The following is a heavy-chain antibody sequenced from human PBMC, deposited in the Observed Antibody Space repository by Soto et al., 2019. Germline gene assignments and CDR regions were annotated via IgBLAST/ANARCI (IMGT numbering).Heavy chain of an antibody. CDR2: ITGSGGAI. Sequence: EVELVESGGGLVQPGGALRLSCTASGFTFSTYEMNWVRQAPGKGLDWVAYITGSGGAIYFADSVKGRFSISRDNAKNELYLEMNSLRAEDTAVYYCARVTYSSSAAPFRYYGMDVWGQGTTVTVSS. CDR1: GFTFSTYE. J-gene: IGHJ6*02. CDR3: ARVTYSSSAAPFRYYGMDV. D-gene: IGHD6-6*01. V-gene: IGHV3-48*03.